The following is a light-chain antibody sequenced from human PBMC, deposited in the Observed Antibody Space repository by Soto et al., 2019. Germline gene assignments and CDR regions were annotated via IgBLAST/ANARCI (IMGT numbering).Light chain of an antibody. J-gene: IGLJ3*02. V-gene: IGLV1-40*01. CDR2: ANS. Sequence: QSVLTQPPSVSGAPGQRVTISCTGSSSNIGAGYDVHWYQQLPGTAPKLLINANSNRPSGVPDRFSGSKPGTSASLAITGLQAEDEADYYFQSYDNSLSGWVFGGGTKLTVL. CDR3: QSYDNSLSGWV. CDR1: SSNIGAGYD.